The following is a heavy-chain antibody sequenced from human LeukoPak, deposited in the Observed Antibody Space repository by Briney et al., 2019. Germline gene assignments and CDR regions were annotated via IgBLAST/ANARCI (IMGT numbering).Heavy chain of an antibody. D-gene: IGHD3-10*01. CDR3: ARGGTLGDYYYYYMGV. CDR2: IIPIFGTA. CDR1: GGTFSSYA. V-gene: IGHV1-69*06. J-gene: IGHJ6*03. Sequence: SVKVSCKASGGTFSSYAISWVRQAPGQGLEWMGGIIPIFGTANYAQKFQGRVTITADKSTSTAYMELSSLRSEDTAVYYCARGGTLGDYYYYYMGVWGKGTTVTVSS.